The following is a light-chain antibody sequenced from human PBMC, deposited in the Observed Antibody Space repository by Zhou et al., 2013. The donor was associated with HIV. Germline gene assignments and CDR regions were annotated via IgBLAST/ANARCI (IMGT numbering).Light chain of an antibody. CDR2: AAA. V-gene: IGKV1-9*01. J-gene: IGKJ1*01. Sequence: DIQLTQSPSSLSASVGDRVTITCRASQGISSYLAWYQQKAGKTPKLLIYAAATLQSGVPSRFSGSGSGTEFTLTISSLQPEDFATYYCQQYNGYSWTFGQGTKVEIK. CDR3: QQYNGYSWT. CDR1: QGISSY.